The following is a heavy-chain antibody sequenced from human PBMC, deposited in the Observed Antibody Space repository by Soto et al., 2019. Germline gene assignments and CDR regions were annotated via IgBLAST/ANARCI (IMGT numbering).Heavy chain of an antibody. V-gene: IGHV1-3*01. CDR3: ARGGGHRGSWFDP. D-gene: IGHD2-15*01. CDR1: GYTFTSYA. CDR2: INAGNGNT. Sequence: GASVKVSCKASGYTFTSYAMHWVRQAPGQRLEWMGWINAGNGNTKYSQKLQGRVTITRDTSASTAYMELSSLRSEDTAVYYCARGGGHRGSWFDPWGQGTLVTVSS. J-gene: IGHJ5*02.